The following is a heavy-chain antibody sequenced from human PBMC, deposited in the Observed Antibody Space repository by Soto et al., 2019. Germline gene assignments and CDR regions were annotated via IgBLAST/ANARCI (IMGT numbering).Heavy chain of an antibody. J-gene: IGHJ3*02. Sequence: GSLSLSCSASRFPFSSYTMNWVRQAPGRGLEWVSSISSSTTYIYYADSVKGRFTISRDNAKNSLYLQVNSLRAEDTAVYYCARDFDSSGYYGPVGAFDIWGQGTMVTVS. D-gene: IGHD3-22*01. CDR2: ISSSTTYI. CDR3: ARDFDSSGYYGPVGAFDI. V-gene: IGHV3-21*03. CDR1: RFPFSSYT.